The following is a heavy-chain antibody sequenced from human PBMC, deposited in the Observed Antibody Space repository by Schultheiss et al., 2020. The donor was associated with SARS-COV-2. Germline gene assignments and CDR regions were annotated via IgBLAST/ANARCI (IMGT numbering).Heavy chain of an antibody. CDR2: ISSSNTTI. CDR1: GFTFSDYY. J-gene: IGHJ4*02. D-gene: IGHD1-26*01. CDR3: ARDKVGATRLYDY. V-gene: IGHV3-11*04. Sequence: GGSLRLSCAASGFTFSDYYMSWIRQAPGKGLEWVSYISSSNTTIYYADSVKGRFTVSRDNAKNSLYLQMNSLRAEDTAVYYCARDKVGATRLYDYWGQGTLVTVSS.